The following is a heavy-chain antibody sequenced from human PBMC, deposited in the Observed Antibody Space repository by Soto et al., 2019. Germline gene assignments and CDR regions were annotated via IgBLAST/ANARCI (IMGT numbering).Heavy chain of an antibody. CDR3: ARHPSQGPGPEEYCFDY. CDR2: IYYSGST. J-gene: IGHJ4*02. V-gene: IGHV4-59*08. CDR1: DGSISSYY. Sequence: QVQLQESGPGLVKPSETLSLTCTVSDGSISSYYWSWIRQPPGKGLEWIGYIYYSGSTNYNPSLKSRVTISVDTSKNQFSLNLSSVTAADTAVYYRARHPSQGPGPEEYCFDYWGQGTLVTVSA.